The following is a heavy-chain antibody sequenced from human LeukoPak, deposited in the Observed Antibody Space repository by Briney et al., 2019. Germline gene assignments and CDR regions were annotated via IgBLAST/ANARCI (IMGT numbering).Heavy chain of an antibody. CDR1: GGTFSNYA. Sequence: SVKVSCKASGGTFSNYATTWVRQAPGQGLEWMGGIIPLFGTAHYAQKFQGRVTITTDESTSTAYMELRSLRSEDTAVYYCARVSRSTTSNLDYYYYMDVWGKGTTVTVSS. V-gene: IGHV1-69*05. J-gene: IGHJ6*03. CDR3: ARVSRSTTSNLDYYYYMDV. D-gene: IGHD1-14*01. CDR2: IIPLFGTA.